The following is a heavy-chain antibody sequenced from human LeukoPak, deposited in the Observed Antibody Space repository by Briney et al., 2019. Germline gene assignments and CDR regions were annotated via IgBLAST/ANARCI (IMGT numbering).Heavy chain of an antibody. CDR3: AKEIVFLFGDP. V-gene: IGHV3-23*01. CDR2: IVSDGYKA. D-gene: IGHD2/OR15-2a*01. Sequence: KSGGSLRLSCAASGFTFSSYAVSWVRQAPGKGLEWVATIVSDGYKAYYADSVKGRFAISRDTSQNTVHLQMNSLRAEDTATYYCAKEIVFLFGDPWGQGALVTVSS. J-gene: IGHJ5*02. CDR1: GFTFSSYA.